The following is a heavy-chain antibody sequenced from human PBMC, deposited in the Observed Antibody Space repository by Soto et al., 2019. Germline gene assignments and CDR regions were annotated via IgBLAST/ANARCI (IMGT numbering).Heavy chain of an antibody. CDR2: ISSSSSTI. Sequence: PGGSLRLSCAASGFTFSSYSMNWVRQAPGKGLEWVSYISSSSSTIYYADSVKGRFTISRDNAKNSLYLQMNSLRDEDTAVYYCARDRSGYCSSTSCYRRRYYYYGMDVWGQGTTVTVSS. J-gene: IGHJ6*02. V-gene: IGHV3-48*02. CDR3: ARDRSGYCSSTSCYRRRYYYYGMDV. CDR1: GFTFSSYS. D-gene: IGHD2-2*01.